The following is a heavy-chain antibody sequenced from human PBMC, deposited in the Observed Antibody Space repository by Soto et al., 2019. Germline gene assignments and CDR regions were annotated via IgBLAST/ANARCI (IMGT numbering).Heavy chain of an antibody. CDR3: ARDGSGYRSRASPMDV. CDR2: IIPIFGTA. Sequence: QVQLVQSGAEVKKPGSSVKVSCKASGDTFSSYAISWVRQAPGQGLEWMGGIIPIFGTANYAQKFQGRVTITADESKSKAYMELSSLRSEDTAVYYCARDGSGYRSRASPMDVWGQGTTVTVSS. J-gene: IGHJ6*02. V-gene: IGHV1-69*01. CDR1: GDTFSSYA. D-gene: IGHD3-22*01.